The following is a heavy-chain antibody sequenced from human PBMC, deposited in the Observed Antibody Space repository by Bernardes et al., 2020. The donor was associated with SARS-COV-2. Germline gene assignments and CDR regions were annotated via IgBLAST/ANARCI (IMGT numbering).Heavy chain of an antibody. J-gene: IGHJ6*02. V-gene: IGHV3-30-3*01. CDR3: ARDGGGGDYGADYGMDV. Sequence: GGSLRLSCAASGFTFSSYAMHWVRQAPGKGLEWVAVISYDGSNKYYADSVKGRFTISRDNSKNTLYLQMNSLRAEDTAVYYCARDGGGGDYGADYGMDVWGQGTTVTVSS. CDR2: ISYDGSNK. D-gene: IGHD4-17*01. CDR1: GFTFSSYA.